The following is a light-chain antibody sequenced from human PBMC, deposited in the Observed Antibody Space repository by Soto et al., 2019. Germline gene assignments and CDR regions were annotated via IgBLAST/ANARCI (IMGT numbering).Light chain of an antibody. CDR2: AAS. Sequence: DIQMTQSPSSLSASRGDRVTITCRPSQGIGKSLAWYQQKPGTPPKLLIQAASTLQPGVPSRFSGSGSGRYFTLTISSLQPEDVATYYCQKYDSVPTFGPGTKVEIK. CDR3: QKYDSVPT. CDR1: QGIGKS. J-gene: IGKJ1*01. V-gene: IGKV1-27*01.